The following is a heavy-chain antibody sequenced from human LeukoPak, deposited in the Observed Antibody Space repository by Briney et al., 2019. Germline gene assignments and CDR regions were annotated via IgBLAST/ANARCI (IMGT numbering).Heavy chain of an antibody. V-gene: IGHV3-23*01. Sequence: GSLRLSCAASRFTFSSYAMNWVRQAPGKGLEWVAAISGSGGSTFYADSVKGRFTISRDNSKNTLYLQMNSLRAEDTAVYYCAKDLNYDFWSGLDAFHIWGQGTMVTVSS. CDR3: AKDLNYDFWSGLDAFHI. CDR2: ISGSGGST. D-gene: IGHD3-3*01. J-gene: IGHJ3*02. CDR1: RFTFSSYA.